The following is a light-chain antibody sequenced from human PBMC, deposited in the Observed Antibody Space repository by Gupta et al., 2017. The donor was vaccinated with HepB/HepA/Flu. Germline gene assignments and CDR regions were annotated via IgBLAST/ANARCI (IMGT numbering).Light chain of an antibody. J-gene: IGKJ3*01. CDR3: QQYNNWPPLFT. Sequence: ELVMTQSPATLSVSPGERATLSCRASQSVSSNLAWYQQKPGQAPRLLIYGASTRATGIPARFSGSGSGTGFTLTISSLQSEDFAVYYCQQYNNWPPLFTFGPGTKVDIK. CDR2: GAS. CDR1: QSVSSN. V-gene: IGKV3-15*01.